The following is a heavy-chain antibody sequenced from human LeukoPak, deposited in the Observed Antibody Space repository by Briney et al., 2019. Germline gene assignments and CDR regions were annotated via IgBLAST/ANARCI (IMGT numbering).Heavy chain of an antibody. CDR3: ARDRLLITVAGTVDQ. CDR2: ISYDGTNK. CDR1: GFTSSSYP. Sequence: PGGSLRLSCAASGFTSSSYPMHWVRQAPGKGLEWVAVISYDGTNKWYADSVQGRFAISRDNSKNTLYLQMNSLRPEDTAVYYCARDRLLITVAGTVDQWGRGTLVTVSS. J-gene: IGHJ4*02. V-gene: IGHV3-30*09. D-gene: IGHD6-19*01.